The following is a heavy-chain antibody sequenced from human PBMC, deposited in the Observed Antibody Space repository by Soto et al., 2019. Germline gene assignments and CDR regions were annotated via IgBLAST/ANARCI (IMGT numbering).Heavy chain of an antibody. Sequence: PXESLKTSFKGSGYSFTSYWIGWVRQMPGKGLEWMGIIYPGDSDTRYSPSFQGQVTISADKSISTAYLQWSSLKASDTAMYYCARQRSGYSYGALDYYYGMDVWGQGTTVTVSS. J-gene: IGHJ6*02. D-gene: IGHD5-18*01. CDR2: IYPGDSDT. CDR1: GYSFTSYW. CDR3: ARQRSGYSYGALDYYYGMDV. V-gene: IGHV5-51*01.